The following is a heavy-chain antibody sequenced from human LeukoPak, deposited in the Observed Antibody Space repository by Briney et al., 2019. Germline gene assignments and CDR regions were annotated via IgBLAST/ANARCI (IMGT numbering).Heavy chain of an antibody. CDR3: AKECGDWSQTYYDYIWGSYRPRLGFDY. V-gene: IGHV3-23*01. D-gene: IGHD3-16*02. CDR1: GFTFSSYA. J-gene: IGHJ4*02. Sequence: PGGSLRLSCAASGFTFSSYAMSWVRQAPGKGLEWVSAISGSGGSTYYADSVKGRFTISRDNSKNTLYLQMNSLRAEDTAVYYSAKECGDWSQTYYDYIWGSYRPRLGFDYWGQGTLVTVSS. CDR2: ISGSGGST.